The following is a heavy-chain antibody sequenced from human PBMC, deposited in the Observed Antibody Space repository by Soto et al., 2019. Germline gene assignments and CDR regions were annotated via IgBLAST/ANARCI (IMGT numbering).Heavy chain of an antibody. CDR2: ISSSSSTI. CDR1: GFTFSSYS. Sequence: GSLRLSCAASGFTFSSYSMNWVRQAPGKGLEWVSYISSSSSTIYYADSVKGRFTISRDNAKNSLYLQMNSLRAEDTAVYYCASEVRYSGYDLWGQGTLVTVSS. V-gene: IGHV3-48*01. J-gene: IGHJ4*02. CDR3: ASEVRYSGYDL. D-gene: IGHD5-12*01.